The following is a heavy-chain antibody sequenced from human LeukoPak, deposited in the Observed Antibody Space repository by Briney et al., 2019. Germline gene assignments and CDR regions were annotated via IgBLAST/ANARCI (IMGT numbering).Heavy chain of an antibody. Sequence: SETLSLTCTVSGGSISSSSYYWGWIRQPPGKGLEWIGSIYYSGSTYYNPSLKSRVTISVDTSKNQFSLKLSSVTAADTAVYYCARVIAYCSSTSCYPHWFDPWGQGTLVTVSS. V-gene: IGHV4-39*07. D-gene: IGHD2-2*01. J-gene: IGHJ5*02. CDR1: GGSISSSSYY. CDR2: IYYSGST. CDR3: ARVIAYCSSTSCYPHWFDP.